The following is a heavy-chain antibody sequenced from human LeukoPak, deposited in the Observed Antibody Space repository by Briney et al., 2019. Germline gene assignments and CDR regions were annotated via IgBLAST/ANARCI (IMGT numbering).Heavy chain of an antibody. CDR2: IYYSGST. Sequence: SETLSLTCTVSGGSISSSNYYWGWIRQPPGKGLEWIGTIYYSGSTYYNSSLKSRVTISIDTSKNQFSLKLSSVTAADTAVYYCAREHRSSQGRPYGMDVWGKGTTVTVSS. CDR1: GGSISSSNYY. CDR3: AREHRSSQGRPYGMDV. D-gene: IGHD6-13*01. V-gene: IGHV4-39*07. J-gene: IGHJ6*04.